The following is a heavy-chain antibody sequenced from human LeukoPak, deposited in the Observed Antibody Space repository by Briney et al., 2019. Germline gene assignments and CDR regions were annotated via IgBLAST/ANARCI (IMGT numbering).Heavy chain of an antibody. D-gene: IGHD2-15*01. Sequence: PSETLSLTCTVSGGSISSSSYYWGWIRQPPGKGLEWIGSIYYSGSTYYNPSLKSRVTISVDTSKNQFSLKLSSVTAADTAVYYCARLLLSRAFDIWGQGTMVTVSS. CDR2: IYYSGST. J-gene: IGHJ3*02. CDR3: ARLLLSRAFDI. CDR1: GGSISSSSYY. V-gene: IGHV4-39*01.